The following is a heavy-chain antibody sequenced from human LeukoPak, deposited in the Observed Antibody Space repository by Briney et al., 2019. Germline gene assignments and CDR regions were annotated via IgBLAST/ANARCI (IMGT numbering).Heavy chain of an antibody. D-gene: IGHD4/OR15-4a*01. CDR3: ARAKNNWFDP. V-gene: IGHV4-31*03. J-gene: IGHJ5*02. CDR1: GASMSSGDYY. CDR2: IYYSGST. Sequence: PSETLSLTCTVSGASMSSGDYYWSWIRQHPGKGLEWIGYIYYSGSTYYSPSLESRVTISVDTSKNQFSLKLSSVTAADTAVYYCARAKNNWFDPWGQGTLVTVSS.